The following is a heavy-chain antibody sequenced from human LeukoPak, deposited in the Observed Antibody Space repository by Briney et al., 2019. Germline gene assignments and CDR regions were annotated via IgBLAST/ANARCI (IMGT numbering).Heavy chain of an antibody. D-gene: IGHD3-10*01. CDR2: IYYSGST. CDR3: ARGPWFGDTPPGY. Sequence: PSETLSLTCTVSGGSISGYYWSWIRQPPGKGLEWIGYIYYSGSTNYNPSLKSRVTISVDTSKNQFSLKLSSVTAADTAVYYCARGPWFGDTPPGYWGQGTLVTVSS. CDR1: GGSISGYY. J-gene: IGHJ4*02. V-gene: IGHV4-59*08.